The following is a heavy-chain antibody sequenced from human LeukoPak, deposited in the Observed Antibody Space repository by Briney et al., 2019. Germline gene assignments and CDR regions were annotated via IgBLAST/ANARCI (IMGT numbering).Heavy chain of an antibody. CDR2: INPNSGGT. Sequence: ASVKVSCKASGYTFTGYYMHWVRQAPGQGLEWMGWINPNSGGTNYAQKFQGRVTMTRDTSISTAYMELSRLRSGDTAVYYCARGAPDIVVVPAAAYYYYMDVWGKGTTVTVSS. V-gene: IGHV1-2*02. J-gene: IGHJ6*03. CDR1: GYTFTGYY. CDR3: ARGAPDIVVVPAAAYYYYMDV. D-gene: IGHD2-2*01.